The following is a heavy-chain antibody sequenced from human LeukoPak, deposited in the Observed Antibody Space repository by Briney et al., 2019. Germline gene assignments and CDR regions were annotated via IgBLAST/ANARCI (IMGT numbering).Heavy chain of an antibody. D-gene: IGHD2-2*01. J-gene: IGHJ5*02. Sequence: ASVKVSCKASGYTFSSYGISWVRQAPGQGLEWMGWISAYNGNTNYARKLQGRVTMTTDTSTRTAYMELRSLRSDDTAVYYCARYCSSTSCSKYNWFDPWGQGTLVTVSS. V-gene: IGHV1-18*01. CDR3: ARYCSSTSCSKYNWFDP. CDR1: GYTFSSYG. CDR2: ISAYNGNT.